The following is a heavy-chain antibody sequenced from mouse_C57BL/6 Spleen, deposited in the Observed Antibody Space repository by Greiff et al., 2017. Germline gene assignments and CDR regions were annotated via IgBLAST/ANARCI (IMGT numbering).Heavy chain of an antibody. CDR2: IYPSDSET. D-gene: IGHD3-2*02. Sequence: QVQLQQPGAELVRPGSSVKLSCKASGYTFTSYWMDWVKQRPGQGLEWIGNIYPSDSETHYNQKFKDKATLTVDKSSSTAYMQLSSLTSEDSAVYYCARGAQEVPFDYWCQGTTLTVSS. V-gene: IGHV1-61*01. CDR1: GYTFTSYW. J-gene: IGHJ2*01. CDR3: ARGAQEVPFDY.